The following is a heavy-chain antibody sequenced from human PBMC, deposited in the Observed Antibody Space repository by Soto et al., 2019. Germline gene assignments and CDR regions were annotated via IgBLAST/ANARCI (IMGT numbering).Heavy chain of an antibody. D-gene: IGHD1-1*01. V-gene: IGHV3-43*01. CDR1: GFTFDDYT. CDR3: AKDSGTTGTTGDYYYYGMDV. J-gene: IGHJ6*02. CDR2: ISWDGGST. Sequence: GGSLRLSCAASGFTFDDYTMHWVRQAPGKGLEWVSLISWDGGSTYYADSVKGRFTISRDNSKNSLYLQMNSLRTEDTALYYCAKDSGTTGTTGDYYYYGMDVWGQGTTVTVSS.